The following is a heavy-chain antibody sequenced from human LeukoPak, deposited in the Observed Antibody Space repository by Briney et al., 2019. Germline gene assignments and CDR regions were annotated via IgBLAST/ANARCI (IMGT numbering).Heavy chain of an antibody. J-gene: IGHJ6*02. Sequence: PSETLSLTCTVSGGSISSGDYYWSWIRQPPGKGLEWIGYIYYSGSTSYNPSLKSRVTISVDTSKNQFSLKLSSVTAADTAVYYCARDNWNYGSSMDVWGQGTTVTVSS. CDR1: GGSISSGDYY. CDR2: IYYSGST. D-gene: IGHD1-7*01. CDR3: ARDNWNYGSSMDV. V-gene: IGHV4-61*08.